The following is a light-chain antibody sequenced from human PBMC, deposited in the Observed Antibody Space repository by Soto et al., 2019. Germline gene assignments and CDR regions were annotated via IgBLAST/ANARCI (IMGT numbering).Light chain of an antibody. V-gene: IGLV2-14*01. J-gene: IGLJ2*01. Sequence: QSALTQTASVSGSPGQSITISCTGTSSDDGGYNYVSWYQQHPGKAPKLMIYDVSNRPSGVSNRFSGSKSGNTASLTISGLQAEDEADYYCSSYTSSSTLVVFGGGTKLTVL. CDR3: SSYTSSSTLVV. CDR1: SSDDGGYNY. CDR2: DVS.